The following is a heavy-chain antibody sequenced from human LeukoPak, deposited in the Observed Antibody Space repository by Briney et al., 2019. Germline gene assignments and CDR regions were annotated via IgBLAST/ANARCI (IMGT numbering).Heavy chain of an antibody. CDR3: ARGRGAGTGHLDWFDP. Sequence: SQTLSLTCTVSGGSISSGGYYWSWIRQHPGKGLEWIGYIYYSGSTYYNPSLKSRVTTSVDTSKNQFSLKLSSATAADTAVYYCARGRGAGTGHLDWFDPWGQGTLVTVSS. V-gene: IGHV4-31*03. CDR2: IYYSGST. CDR1: GGSISSGGYY. J-gene: IGHJ5*02. D-gene: IGHD1-1*01.